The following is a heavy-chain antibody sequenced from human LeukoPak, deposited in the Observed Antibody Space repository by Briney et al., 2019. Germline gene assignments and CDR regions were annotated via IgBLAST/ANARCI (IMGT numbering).Heavy chain of an antibody. CDR3: VKLSGYDYVDY. CDR2: ISSNRGST. J-gene: IGHJ4*02. Sequence: GGSLRLSCSASGFTFSSYAMHWVRQAPGKGLEYVSAISSNRGSTYYADSVKGRFTISRDNSKNTLYLQMSSLRAEDTAVYYCVKLSGYDYVDYWGQGTLVTVSS. V-gene: IGHV3-64D*06. CDR1: GFTFSSYA. D-gene: IGHD5-12*01.